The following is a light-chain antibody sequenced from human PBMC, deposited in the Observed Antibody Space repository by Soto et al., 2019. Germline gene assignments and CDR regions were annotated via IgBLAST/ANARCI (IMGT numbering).Light chain of an antibody. CDR2: DSN. V-gene: IGLV1-51*01. J-gene: IGLJ1*01. CDR1: SSNIGNNY. Sequence: QSVLTQPPSVSAAPGQKVTISCSGSSSNIGNNYVAWYQQLPGTAPQLLIYDSNKRPSGIPDRFSGSKSGTSATLVITGLQTGDEADYFCGAWDSSLSAGYYVFGTGTKVTVL. CDR3: GAWDSSLSAGYYV.